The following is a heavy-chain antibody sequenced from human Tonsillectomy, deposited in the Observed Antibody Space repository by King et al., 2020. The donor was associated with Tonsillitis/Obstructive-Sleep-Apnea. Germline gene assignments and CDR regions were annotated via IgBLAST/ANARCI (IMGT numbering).Heavy chain of an antibody. Sequence: VQLVESGGGVVQPGRSLRLSCAASGFTFSSYGMHWVRQAPGKGLEWVAVIWYDGSNKYYADSVKGRFTISRDNSKNTLYLQMNSLRAEDTAVYYCARRGVQWELRGDAFDIWGQGTMVTVSS. CDR2: IWYDGSNK. D-gene: IGHD1-26*01. CDR1: GFTFSSYG. CDR3: ARRGVQWELRGDAFDI. J-gene: IGHJ3*02. V-gene: IGHV3-33*01.